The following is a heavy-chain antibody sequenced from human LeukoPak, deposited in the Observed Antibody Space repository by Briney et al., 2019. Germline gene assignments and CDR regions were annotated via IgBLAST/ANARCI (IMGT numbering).Heavy chain of an antibody. CDR3: GKDRTISDSDGFAI. J-gene: IGHJ3*02. CDR1: GFTFNSYG. D-gene: IGHD1-7*01. CDR2: IRYDGSNK. V-gene: IGHV3-30*02. Sequence: GGSLRLSCAASGFTFNSYGMHWVRQAPGKGLEWVAFIRYDGSNKYYADSVKGRFTISRDNSENTLYLQMNSLRAEDTAVYYCGKDRTISDSDGFAIWGQGTMVTVSS.